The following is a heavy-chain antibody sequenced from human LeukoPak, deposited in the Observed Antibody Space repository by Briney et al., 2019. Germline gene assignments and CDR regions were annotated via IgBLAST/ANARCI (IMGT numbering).Heavy chain of an antibody. Sequence: GESLKISCKGSGYSFTNYWIGWVRQMPGKGLEWMGIIYPGDSDARYSPSFQGQVTISADKSINTAYLRWSSLKASDTAMYYCARLWSSSGWYGVYWGQGTLVAVSS. J-gene: IGHJ4*02. CDR3: ARLWSSSGWYGVY. CDR1: GYSFTNYW. V-gene: IGHV5-51*01. D-gene: IGHD6-19*01. CDR2: IYPGDSDA.